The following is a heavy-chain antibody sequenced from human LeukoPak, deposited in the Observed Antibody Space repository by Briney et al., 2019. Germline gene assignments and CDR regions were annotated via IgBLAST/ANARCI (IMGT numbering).Heavy chain of an antibody. Sequence: GGSLRLSCAASGFTFRGHELNWVRQAPGKGLEWVSYIGTSGRTIYYADSVEGRLTISRDNAKNSLFLQMNTLRVEDTAVYYCAGSSTYGYFDYWGQGTLVTVSS. J-gene: IGHJ4*02. V-gene: IGHV3-48*03. CDR3: AGSSTYGYFDY. CDR2: IGTSGRTI. CDR1: GFTFRGHE. D-gene: IGHD2/OR15-2a*01.